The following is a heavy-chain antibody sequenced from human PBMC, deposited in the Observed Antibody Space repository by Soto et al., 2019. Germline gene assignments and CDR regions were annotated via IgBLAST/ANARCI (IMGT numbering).Heavy chain of an antibody. D-gene: IGHD5-18*01. Sequence: ASVKVSCKASGYTFTSYDINWVRQATGQGLEWMGWMNPNSGNTGYAQKFQGRVTMTRNTSISTAYMELRSLRSDDTAVYYCARDSMIQRYYYDIDVMCQGTT. CDR3: ARDSMIQRYYYDIDV. V-gene: IGHV1-8*01. CDR1: GYTFTSYD. CDR2: MNPNSGNT. J-gene: IGHJ6*02.